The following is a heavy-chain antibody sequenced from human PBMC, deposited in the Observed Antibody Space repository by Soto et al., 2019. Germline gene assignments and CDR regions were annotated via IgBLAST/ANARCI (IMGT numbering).Heavy chain of an antibody. D-gene: IGHD6-13*01. V-gene: IGHV1-69*04. CDR2: IIPILGIA. CDR1: GGTFSSYT. J-gene: IGHJ4*02. Sequence: GASVKVSCKASGGTFSSYTISWVRQAPGQGLEWMGRIIPILGIANYAQKFQGRVTITADKSTSTAYMELSSLRSEDTAVYYCAREAIAAAGTFDYSGQGTLVTVSS. CDR3: AREAIAAAGTFDY.